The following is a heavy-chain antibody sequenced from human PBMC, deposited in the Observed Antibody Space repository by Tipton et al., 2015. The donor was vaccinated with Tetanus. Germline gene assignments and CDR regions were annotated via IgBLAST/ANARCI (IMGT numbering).Heavy chain of an antibody. Sequence: TLSLTCTVSGGSISSYYWSWIRQPAGKGLEWIGRIYTSGSTNYNPSLKSRVTMSVDTSKNQFSLKLSSVTAADTAVYYCAREIAAAGTQAHYYYYYGMDVWGQGTTVTVSS. V-gene: IGHV4-4*07. J-gene: IGHJ6*02. D-gene: IGHD6-13*01. CDR1: GGSISSYY. CDR2: IYTSGST. CDR3: AREIAAAGTQAHYYYYYGMDV.